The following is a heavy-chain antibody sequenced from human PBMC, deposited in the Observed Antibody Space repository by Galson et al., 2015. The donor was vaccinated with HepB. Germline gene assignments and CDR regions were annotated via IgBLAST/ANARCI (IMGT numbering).Heavy chain of an antibody. CDR2: ISTYNGIT. V-gene: IGHV1-18*01. D-gene: IGHD3-3*01. Sequence: SCKASGYTFSNYGIGWVRQAPGQGLEWMGWISTYNGITNYAQNFRDRVTMTTDRSTRTASMELRDLRSDATAVYYCARGAIKDNYYYYWFAHPTDYWGQGTLVIVSS. CDR3: ARGAIKDNYYYYWFAHPTDY. J-gene: IGHJ4*02. CDR1: GYTFSNYG.